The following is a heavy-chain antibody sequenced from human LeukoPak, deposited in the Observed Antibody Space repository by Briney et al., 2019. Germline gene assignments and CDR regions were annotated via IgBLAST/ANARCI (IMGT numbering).Heavy chain of an antibody. V-gene: IGHV3-33*01. J-gene: IGHJ4*02. CDR3: ARDGDWDSSGENFDY. Sequence: GGSLRLSCAASGFTFSSYGMHWVRQAPGKGLEWVAVIWYDGSNKYYADSVKGRFTISRDNSKNTLYLQMNSLRAEDTAVYYCARDGDWDSSGENFDYWGQETLVTVSS. CDR1: GFTFSSYG. D-gene: IGHD6-19*01. CDR2: IWYDGSNK.